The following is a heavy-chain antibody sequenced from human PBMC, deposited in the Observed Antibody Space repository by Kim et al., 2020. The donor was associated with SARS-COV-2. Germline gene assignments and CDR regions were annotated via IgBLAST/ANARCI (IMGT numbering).Heavy chain of an antibody. V-gene: IGHV3-11*04. CDR2: ISFSGNTI. Sequence: GGSLRLSCAASGFSFRDSNMTWIRQAPGKGLEWVSYISFSGNTIYYADSVKGRFTISRDNAETSVFLQMNNLRVEDTAVYYCAKPSYDIISGNSWYFDLWGGSTRVTVSS. J-gene: IGHJ2*01. CDR3: AKPSYDIISGNSWYFDL. D-gene: IGHD3-9*01. CDR1: GFSFRDSN.